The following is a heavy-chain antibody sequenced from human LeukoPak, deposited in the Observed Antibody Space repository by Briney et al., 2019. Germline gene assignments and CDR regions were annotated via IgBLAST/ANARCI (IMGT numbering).Heavy chain of an antibody. Sequence: GGSLRLSCAASGFTVSSYGMHWVRQAPGKGLEWVAVIWYDGSNKYYADSVKGRFTISRDNSKNTLYLQMNSLRAEDTAVYYCARDGDTYFDSWGHGGLLGYWGLGTLVTVSS. D-gene: IGHD3-22*01. V-gene: IGHV3-33*01. CDR2: IWYDGSNK. J-gene: IGHJ4*02. CDR1: GFTVSSYG. CDR3: ARDGDTYFDSWGHGGLLGY.